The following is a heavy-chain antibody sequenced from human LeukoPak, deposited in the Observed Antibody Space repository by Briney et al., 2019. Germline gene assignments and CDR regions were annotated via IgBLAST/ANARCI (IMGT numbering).Heavy chain of an antibody. J-gene: IGHJ4*02. CDR1: GFTFSSYA. Sequence: PGGSLRLSCAASGFTFSSYAMRWVRQAPGKGLEWVSAIGSGSGGTTIYADSVKGRFTISRDNSKNTLYLQMNSLRAEDTAVYYCARDRHYYDSSGYCPFDYWGQGTLVTVSS. CDR3: ARDRHYYDSSGYCPFDY. V-gene: IGHV3-23*01. CDR2: IGSGSGGTT. D-gene: IGHD3-22*01.